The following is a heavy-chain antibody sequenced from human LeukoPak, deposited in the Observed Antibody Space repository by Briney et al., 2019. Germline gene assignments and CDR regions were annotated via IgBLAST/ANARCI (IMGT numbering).Heavy chain of an antibody. CDR1: GFTFSSYE. CDR2: IYSRGNT. J-gene: IGHJ6*04. CDR3: ARDLDTTVTMKGMDV. V-gene: IGHV4-59*12. Sequence: PGGSLRLSYAASGFTFSSYEMNWVRQAPGKGLEWLGNIYSRGNTYYKPSLRSRVTISIDTSKNQFSLRLTSVTAADTAVYYCARDLDTTVTMKGMDVWGKGTTVTVSS. D-gene: IGHD4-17*01.